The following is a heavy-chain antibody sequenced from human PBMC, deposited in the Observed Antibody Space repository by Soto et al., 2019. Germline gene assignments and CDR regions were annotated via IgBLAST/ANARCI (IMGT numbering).Heavy chain of an antibody. CDR1: GFTFSSYG. D-gene: IGHD6-13*01. CDR3: VKPPPSEAPGNYYYGLDV. CDR2: ISYDGSNK. J-gene: IGHJ6*02. Sequence: PGGSLRLSCAASGFTFSSYGMHWVRQAPGKGLEWVAVISYDGSNKYYADSVKGRFTISRDNSKNTLYLQMNSLRAEDTAVYYCVKPPPSEAPGNYYYGLDVWGQGTTVTVSS. V-gene: IGHV3-30*18.